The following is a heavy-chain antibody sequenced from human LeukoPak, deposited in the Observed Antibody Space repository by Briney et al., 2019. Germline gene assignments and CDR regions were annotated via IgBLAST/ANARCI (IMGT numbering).Heavy chain of an antibody. J-gene: IGHJ5*02. Sequence: ASVKVSCKASGYTFTGYYMHWVRQAPGQGLEWMGWINPDSGGTNYAQKFQGRVTMTRDTSISTAYMELSSLRSDDTAVYYCARDLDYYAKTNWFDPWGQGTLVTVSS. CDR2: INPDSGGT. V-gene: IGHV1-2*02. CDR3: ARDLDYYAKTNWFDP. CDR1: GYTFTGYY. D-gene: IGHD3-10*01.